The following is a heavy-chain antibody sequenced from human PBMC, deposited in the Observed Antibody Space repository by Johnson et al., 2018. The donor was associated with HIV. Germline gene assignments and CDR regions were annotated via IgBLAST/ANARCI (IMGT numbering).Heavy chain of an antibody. V-gene: IGHV3-74*02. CDR3: ARRDPWVENGAFDI. J-gene: IGHJ3*02. CDR2: INSDGSST. CDR1: GFTFSSYA. D-gene: IGHD5-24*01. Sequence: VQLVESGGGVVQPGRSLRLSCAASGFTFSSYAMHWVRQAPGKGLVWVSRINSDGSSTSYADSVKGRFTISRDNAENTLYLQMNSLRAGDTAVYFCARRDPWVENGAFDIWGQGTMVTVSS.